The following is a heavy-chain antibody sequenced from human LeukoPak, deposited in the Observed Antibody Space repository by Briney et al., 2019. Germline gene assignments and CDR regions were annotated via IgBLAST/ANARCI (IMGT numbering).Heavy chain of an antibody. V-gene: IGHV3-7*01. D-gene: IGHD6-13*01. Sequence: GGSLRLSCAASGFIVGSYRMSWVRQAPGKGLEWVANVNQAGGEKYYVDSVKGRFTVSKDNAKNSLFLQMNSLRAEDTAIYYCAIDTSAERGQQLANWGQGTLVTVSS. CDR3: AIDTSAERGQQLAN. CDR1: GFIVGSYR. CDR2: VNQAGGEK. J-gene: IGHJ4*02.